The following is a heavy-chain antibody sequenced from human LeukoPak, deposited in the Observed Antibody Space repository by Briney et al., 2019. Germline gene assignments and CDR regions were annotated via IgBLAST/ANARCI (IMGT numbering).Heavy chain of an antibody. V-gene: IGHV3-30-3*01. CDR1: GFTFSSYA. Sequence: HAGGSLRLSCAASGFTFSSYAMHWVRQAPGKGLEWVAVISYDGSNKYYADSVKGRFTISRDNSKNTLYLQMNSLRAEDTAVYYCAAYVLLWFGEDHWGQGTLVTVSS. CDR3: AAYVLLWFGEDH. J-gene: IGHJ4*02. CDR2: ISYDGSNK. D-gene: IGHD3-10*01.